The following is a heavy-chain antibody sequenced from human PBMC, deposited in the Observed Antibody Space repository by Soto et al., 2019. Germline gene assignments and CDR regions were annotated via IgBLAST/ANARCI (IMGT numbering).Heavy chain of an antibody. V-gene: IGHV3-30-3*01. D-gene: IGHD6-13*01. CDR2: ISYDGSNK. CDR1: GFTFSSYA. CDR3: ARDRKQQLVPYYYYYGMDV. J-gene: IGHJ6*02. Sequence: GGSLRLSCAASGFTFSSYAMHWVRQAPGKGLEWVAVISYDGSNKYYAASVKGRFTISRDNSKNTLYLQMNSLRAEDTAVYYCARDRKQQLVPYYYYYGMDVWGQGTTVTVSS.